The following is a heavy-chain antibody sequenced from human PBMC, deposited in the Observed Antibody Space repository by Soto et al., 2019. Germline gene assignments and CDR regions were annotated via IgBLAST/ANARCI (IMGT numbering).Heavy chain of an antibody. D-gene: IGHD2-21*01. V-gene: IGHV3-15*01. J-gene: IGHJ4*02. CDR2: IKSKTDGGTT. CDR1: GFTFSNAW. CDR3: YTDGSSYSAFDY. Sequence: EVQLVESGGGLVKPGGSLRLSCAASGFTFSNAWMSWVRQAPGKGLEWVGRIKSKTDGGTTDYAAPVKGRLIISRDDSKKTLYLQMNSLKTADTDEYYSYTDGSSYSAFDYWGQGTLVTVSS.